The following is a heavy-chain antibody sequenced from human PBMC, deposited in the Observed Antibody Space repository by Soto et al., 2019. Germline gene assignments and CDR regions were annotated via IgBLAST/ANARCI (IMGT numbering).Heavy chain of an antibody. D-gene: IGHD2-15*01. Sequence: TLSLPFTVSGGSISSGGYYWTSLRQHPGKGLEWIGYITYSGSTYYNPSLKSRVTISVDTSKNQFSLKLSFVTAADTAVYYCARDDGGKTDFWGQGTLVTVSS. CDR2: ITYSGST. CDR1: GGSISSGGYY. CDR3: ARDDGGKTDF. J-gene: IGHJ4*02. V-gene: IGHV4-31*03.